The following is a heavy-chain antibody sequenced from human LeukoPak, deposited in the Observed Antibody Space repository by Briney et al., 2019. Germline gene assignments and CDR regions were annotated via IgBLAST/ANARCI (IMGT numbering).Heavy chain of an antibody. D-gene: IGHD6-19*01. Sequence: SVTVSCKASGGSFNSYDISLVRQAPGPGIEWVGVISPNSGGANYAQKFQGRVTMTRDTSISTAYMERSRLRSDDTAVYYCARDLTYSSGWYSTYAAVGAFDIWGQGTMVTVSS. CDR1: GGSFNSYD. CDR3: ARDLTYSSGWYSTYAAVGAFDI. V-gene: IGHV1-2*02. CDR2: ISPNSGGA. J-gene: IGHJ3*02.